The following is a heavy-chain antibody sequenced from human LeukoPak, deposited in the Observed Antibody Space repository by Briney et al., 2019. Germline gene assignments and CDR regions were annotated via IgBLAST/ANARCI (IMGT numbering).Heavy chain of an antibody. V-gene: IGHV1-8*01. CDR3: ARALSWTTESYYYMDV. CDR2: MNPNSGST. CDR1: GYTFTSYD. J-gene: IGHJ6*03. D-gene: IGHD3/OR15-3a*01. Sequence: GASVKVSCKASGYTFTSYDINWVRQATGQGLEWMGWMNPNSGSTGYAQKFQGRVTMTKNTSTTTAYMELSSLRSEDTAVYYCARALSWTTESYYYMDVWGKGTTVTVSS.